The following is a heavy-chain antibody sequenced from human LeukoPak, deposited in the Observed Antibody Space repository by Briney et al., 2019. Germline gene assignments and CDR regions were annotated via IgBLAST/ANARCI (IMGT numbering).Heavy chain of an antibody. CDR2: ISYDGSNK. CDR1: GFTFSSYG. J-gene: IGHJ6*02. Sequence: PGGSLRLSCAASGFTFSSYGMHWVRQAPGKGLEWVAVISYDGSNKYYADSVKGRFTISRDNSKNTLYLQMNGLRAEDTAVYYCAKSDRNYYDSSGYYGSYYYYGMDVWGQGTTVTVSS. CDR3: AKSDRNYYDSSGYYGSYYYYGMDV. D-gene: IGHD3-22*01. V-gene: IGHV3-30*18.